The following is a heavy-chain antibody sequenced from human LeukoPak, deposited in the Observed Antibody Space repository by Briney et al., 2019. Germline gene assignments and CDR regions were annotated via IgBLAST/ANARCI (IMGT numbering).Heavy chain of an antibody. CDR3: GKDRGGGYGDYFDY. CDR2: ISGSGGST. Sequence: PGGSLRLSCAASGFTLSSYAMSWVRQAPGKGLEWVSAISGSGGSTYYADSVKGRFTISRDNSKNTLYLQMNSLRAEDTAVYYCGKDRGGGYGDYFDYWGQGTLVTVSS. J-gene: IGHJ4*02. CDR1: GFTLSSYA. V-gene: IGHV3-23*01. D-gene: IGHD4-17*01.